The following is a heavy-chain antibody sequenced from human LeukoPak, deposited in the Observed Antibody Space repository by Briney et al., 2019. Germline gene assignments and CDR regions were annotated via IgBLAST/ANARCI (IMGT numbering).Heavy chain of an antibody. CDR1: GGSISSGSYY. V-gene: IGHV4-61*02. D-gene: IGHD4-11*01. J-gene: IGHJ6*02. CDR2: IYTSGST. CDR3: ARGLITVDGMDV. Sequence: SQTLSLTCTVSGGSISSGSYYWSWIRQPAGKGLEWIGRIYTSGSTNYNPSLKSRVTISVDTSKNQFSLKLSSVTAADTAVYHCARGLITVDGMDVWGQGTTVTVSS.